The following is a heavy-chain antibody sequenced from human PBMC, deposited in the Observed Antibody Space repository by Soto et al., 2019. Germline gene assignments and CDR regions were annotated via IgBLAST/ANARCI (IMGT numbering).Heavy chain of an antibody. V-gene: IGHV3-15*01. Sequence: EVQLVESGGVLVRPGGSLRLSCVASGFTFNNAWMSWVRQAPGKGLEWVGRIKPNPDGGTGDYAAPVKSRFTILRDDSKNTLYLQMNILKIEDTAVDYCVTVLKSGTERGKFDYWGQGTLVTVSS. J-gene: IGHJ4*02. CDR1: GFTFNNAW. D-gene: IGHD1-26*01. CDR2: IKPNPDGGTG. CDR3: VTVLKSGTERGKFDY.